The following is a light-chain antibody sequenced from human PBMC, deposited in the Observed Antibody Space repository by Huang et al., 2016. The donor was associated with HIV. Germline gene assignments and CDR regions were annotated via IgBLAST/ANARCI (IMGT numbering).Light chain of an antibody. Sequence: DIQMTQSPSTLSASVGDRVTITCRASQGINGWLAWYQQKPGKAPKLLIYDASTLQSGVPSRFSGSGSGTEFTLTVSSLQPDDFASYHCQQYRSFPWTFGQGTKV. CDR1: QGINGW. CDR3: QQYRSFPWT. J-gene: IGKJ1*01. V-gene: IGKV1-5*01. CDR2: DAS.